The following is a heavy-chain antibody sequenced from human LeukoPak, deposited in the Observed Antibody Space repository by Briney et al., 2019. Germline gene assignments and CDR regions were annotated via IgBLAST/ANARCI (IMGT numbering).Heavy chain of an antibody. J-gene: IGHJ4*02. D-gene: IGHD2-15*01. V-gene: IGHV4-34*01. CDR3: ARGPLGYCSGGSCYSGLDFDY. Sequence: SETLSLTCAVYGGSFSGYYWSWIRQPPGKGLEWIGEINHSGSTNYNPSLKSRVTISVDTSKNQFSLKLSSVTAADTAVCYCARGPLGYCSGGSCYSGLDFDYWGQGTLVTVPS. CDR2: INHSGST. CDR1: GGSFSGYY.